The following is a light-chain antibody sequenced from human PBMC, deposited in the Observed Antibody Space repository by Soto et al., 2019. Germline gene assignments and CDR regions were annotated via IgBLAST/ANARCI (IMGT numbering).Light chain of an antibody. J-gene: IGLJ2*01. CDR2: EVS. CDR3: SSYTSSTGV. CDR1: SSDVGGYNY. Sequence: QSVLTQPASVSGSPGQSITISCTGTSSDVGGYNYVSWYQQHPGKAPKLMIYEVSSRPSGVSNRFSGSKSGNTASLTISGLQAEDEADYYCSSYTSSTGVFGGGTKLTVL. V-gene: IGLV2-14*01.